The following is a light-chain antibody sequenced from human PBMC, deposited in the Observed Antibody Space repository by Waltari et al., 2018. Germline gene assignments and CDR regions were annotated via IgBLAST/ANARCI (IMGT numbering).Light chain of an antibody. J-gene: IGLJ2*01. Sequence: SSELTQDPAVSVALGQTGRITCQGDSLRSYYASWYQQKPGQAPVLVIYGKNNLPSGIPDRFSGSSSGNTASLTISGAQAEDEADYSCNSRDSSGNHVVFGGGTKLTVL. CDR2: GKN. CDR3: NSRDSSGNHVV. CDR1: SLRSYY. V-gene: IGLV3-19*01.